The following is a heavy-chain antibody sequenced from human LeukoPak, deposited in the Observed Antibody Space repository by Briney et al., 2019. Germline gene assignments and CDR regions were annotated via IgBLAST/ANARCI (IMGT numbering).Heavy chain of an antibody. CDR1: EHTFSGYY. J-gene: IGHJ4*02. CDR2: INPNSGGT. D-gene: IGHD3-22*01. V-gene: IGHV1-2*02. Sequence: ASVKVSCKTFEHTFSGYYMHWVRQAPGQGLEWMGWINPNSGGTNYAQKFQGRVTMTRDTSISTAYMELSRLRSDDTAVYYCARGRTKSGHSSPVYSIAVVATLGYWGQGTLVTVSS. CDR3: ARGRTKSGHSSPVYSIAVVATLGY.